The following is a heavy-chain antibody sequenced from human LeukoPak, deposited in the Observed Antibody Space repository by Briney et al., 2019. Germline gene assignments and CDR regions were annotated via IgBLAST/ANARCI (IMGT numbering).Heavy chain of an antibody. CDR3: TGDSSGYSPAFDY. Sequence: GGSLRLSCTASGFTFGDYAMSWVRQAPGKGLEWVGFIRSKAYGGTTGYAASVKGRFTISRDDSKSIAYLQMNSLKTEDTAVYYCTGDSSGYSPAFDYWGQGTLVTVSS. V-gene: IGHV3-49*04. CDR1: GFTFGDYA. D-gene: IGHD3-22*01. J-gene: IGHJ4*02. CDR2: IRSKAYGGTT.